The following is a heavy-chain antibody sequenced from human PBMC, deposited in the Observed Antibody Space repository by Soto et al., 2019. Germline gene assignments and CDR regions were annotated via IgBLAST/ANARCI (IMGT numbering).Heavy chain of an antibody. Sequence: GGSLRLSCAASGFSFSRHGMRWVRQAPGKGLEWVAVISYDGSNQDYADSVKGRFSISRDNSKNTVYLQMNSLRVEDSAVYYCARDRSSTYYYYGMDLWGQGTTVTVSS. D-gene: IGHD6-19*01. CDR2: ISYDGSNQ. CDR1: GFSFSRHG. V-gene: IGHV3-30-3*01. J-gene: IGHJ6*02. CDR3: ARDRSSTYYYYGMDL.